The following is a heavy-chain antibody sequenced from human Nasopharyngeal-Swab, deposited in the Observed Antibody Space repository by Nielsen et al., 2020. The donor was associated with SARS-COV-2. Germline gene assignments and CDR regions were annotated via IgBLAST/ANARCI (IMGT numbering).Heavy chain of an antibody. CDR3: ARDPDDCVWGGGGVFDY. CDR1: GFTFSSYA. CDR2: ISYDGSNK. D-gene: IGHD3-16*01. V-gene: IGHV3-30-3*01. J-gene: IGHJ4*02. Sequence: GESLKISCAASGFTFSSYAMHWVRQAPGKGLEWVAVISYDGSNKYYADSVKGRFTISRDNSKNTLYLQMNSLRAEDTAVYYCARDPDDCVWGGGGVFDYWGQGTLVTVSS.